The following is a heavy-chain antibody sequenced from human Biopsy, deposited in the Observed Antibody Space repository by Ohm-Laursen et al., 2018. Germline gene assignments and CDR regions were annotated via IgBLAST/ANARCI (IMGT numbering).Heavy chain of an antibody. J-gene: IGHJ4*02. CDR2: IYSGGDT. D-gene: IGHD5-24*01. Sequence: SLRLSCSASGFTVYNNYMTWVRQAPGKGLEWVSLIYSGGDTRYADSAKGRFTISRDSSKNTLYLQMNSLRVEDTAVYFCARGPCGVATIGRGQGTLVTVSS. CDR3: ARGPCGVATIG. CDR1: GFTVYNNY. V-gene: IGHV3-66*01.